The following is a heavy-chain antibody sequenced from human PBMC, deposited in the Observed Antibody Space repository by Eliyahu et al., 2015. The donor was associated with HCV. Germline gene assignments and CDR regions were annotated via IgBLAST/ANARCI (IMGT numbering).Heavy chain of an antibody. Sequence: EVQLLESGGGLVQPGGSLRLSCTXSGFPFSSYAMGWVRQSPGKGLEWVSSIRAGNGVTYYADSVKGRFTISRDDSKNTLYLQMNSLRAEDTALYYCAKAPETWYYFDYWGQGSLVTVSS. V-gene: IGHV3-23*01. CDR1: GFPFSSYA. D-gene: IGHD5-24*01. CDR2: IRAGNGVT. J-gene: IGHJ4*02. CDR3: AKAPETWYYFDY.